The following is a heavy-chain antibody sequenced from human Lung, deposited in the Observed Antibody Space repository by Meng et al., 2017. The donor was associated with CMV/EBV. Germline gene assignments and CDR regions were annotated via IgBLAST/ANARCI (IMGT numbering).Heavy chain of an antibody. J-gene: IGHJ4*02. CDR1: GGSMSSTNW. Sequence: QGQLQGAGPGLVKPSGTLSLACAFSGGSMSSTNWWSWVRQPPGKGLEWIGEIYHSGSTNYNPSLKSRVSISVDKSKNQFSLKLSSVTAADTAVYYCARADKVRFDYWGQGTLVTVSS. V-gene: IGHV4-4*02. CDR3: ARADKVRFDY. CDR2: IYHSGST.